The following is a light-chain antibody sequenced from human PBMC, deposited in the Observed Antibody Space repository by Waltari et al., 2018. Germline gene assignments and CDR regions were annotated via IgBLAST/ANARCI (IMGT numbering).Light chain of an antibody. Sequence: IAMTQSPASLSVSLGERATLSCRASQSVSTSLAWYQQRPGQAPRLLIYGASTRASGIPARFSGVGSGPEFTLTISSLQSEDLGIYYCQQYNKWPTTFGQGTRLDIK. CDR1: QSVSTS. CDR2: GAS. V-gene: IGKV3-15*01. CDR3: QQYNKWPTT. J-gene: IGKJ5*01.